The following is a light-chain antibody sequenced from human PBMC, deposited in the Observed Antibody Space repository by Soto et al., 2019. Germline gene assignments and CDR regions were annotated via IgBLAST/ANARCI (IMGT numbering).Light chain of an antibody. CDR3: QQNYITPPWT. CDR1: QSISSW. J-gene: IGKJ1*01. Sequence: DIQMTQSPSTLSASVGDRVTITCLASQSISSWLAWYQQKPGKAPNLLIYKASSLESGVPSRFSGSGSGTDFTLTISSLQAEDFATYYCQQNYITPPWTFGPGTKVDI. V-gene: IGKV1-5*03. CDR2: KAS.